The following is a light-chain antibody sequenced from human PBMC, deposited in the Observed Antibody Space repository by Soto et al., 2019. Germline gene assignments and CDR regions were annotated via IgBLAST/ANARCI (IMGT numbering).Light chain of an antibody. Sequence: QYALTQPASVSGSPGPSITISCTGTSSDVGGYNYVSWYQQHPGKAPKLMIYDVSNRPSGVSNRFSGSKSGNTASLTISGLQDEDEADYYCSSYTSRSTLVVFGGGTKLTLL. V-gene: IGLV2-14*01. CDR2: DVS. J-gene: IGLJ2*01. CDR3: SSYTSRSTLVV. CDR1: SSDVGGYNY.